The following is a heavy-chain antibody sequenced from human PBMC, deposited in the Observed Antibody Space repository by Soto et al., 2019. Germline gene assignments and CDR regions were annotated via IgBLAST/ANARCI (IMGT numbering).Heavy chain of an antibody. CDR3: AKPSPSGSYVKTYYGMDV. Sequence: GGSLRLSCAASGFTFSSYGMHWVRQAPGKGLEWVAVISYDGSNKYYADSVKGRFTISRDNSKNTLYLQMNSLRAEDTAVYYCAKPSPSGSYVKTYYGMDVWGQGTTVTVSS. CDR2: ISYDGSNK. J-gene: IGHJ6*02. D-gene: IGHD3-10*01. CDR1: GFTFSSYG. V-gene: IGHV3-30*18.